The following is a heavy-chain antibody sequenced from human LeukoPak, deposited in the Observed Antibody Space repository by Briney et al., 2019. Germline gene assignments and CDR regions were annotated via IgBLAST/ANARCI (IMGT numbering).Heavy chain of an antibody. CDR3: ARDYDSSGYYHGWFDP. J-gene: IGHJ5*02. CDR2: FYTSGSA. CDR1: GGSISSYS. Sequence: PSETLSLTCTVSGGSISSYSLSWFRQPPGKGLEWIGRFYTSGSANYNPALQSRVTVSVDTSKNQFSLKLSSVTAADTAVYYCARDYDSSGYYHGWFDPWGQGTLVTVSS. V-gene: IGHV4-4*07. D-gene: IGHD3-22*01.